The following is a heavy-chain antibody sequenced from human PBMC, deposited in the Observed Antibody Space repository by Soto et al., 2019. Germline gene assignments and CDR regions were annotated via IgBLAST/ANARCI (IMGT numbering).Heavy chain of an antibody. J-gene: IGHJ6*02. V-gene: IGHV1-18*01. Sequence: QVQLVQSGAEVKKPGASVKVSCKASGYTFTSYGISWVRQAPGQGLEWMGWISAYNGNTNYAQKLQGRVTMTTDTSKSTAYMELRSLRSYDTAVYYCARDRTNDASYYYYGMDVWGQGTTVTVSS. CDR1: GYTFTSYG. CDR2: ISAYNGNT. D-gene: IGHD1-1*01. CDR3: ARDRTNDASYYYYGMDV.